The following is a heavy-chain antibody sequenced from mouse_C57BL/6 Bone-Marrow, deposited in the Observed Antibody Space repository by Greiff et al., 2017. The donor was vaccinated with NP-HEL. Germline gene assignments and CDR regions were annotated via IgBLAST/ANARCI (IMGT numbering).Heavy chain of an antibody. CDR1: GYTFTDYY. V-gene: IGHV1-26*01. Sequence: EVQLQQSGPELVKPGASVKISCKASGYTFTDYYMHWVKQSHGKSLEWIGDINPNNGGTSYTQKFKGKATLTVDKSSSTAYMELRHLTSDDSAVYYCERKDYWGQGTTLTVSS. CDR3: ERKDY. CDR2: INPNNGGT. J-gene: IGHJ2*01.